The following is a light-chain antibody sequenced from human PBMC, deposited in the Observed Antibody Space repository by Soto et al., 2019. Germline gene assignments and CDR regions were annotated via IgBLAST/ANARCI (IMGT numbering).Light chain of an antibody. Sequence: EIVLTQSPGTLSLSPGERATLSCRASQSVSSTSLAWYQQKPGQAPRLLIYDASSRATGIPDRFSGSGSGTDFTLTISRLEPEDFAMYYCQQYGSSLYTFGQGTKLEIK. CDR1: QSVSSTS. V-gene: IGKV3-20*01. CDR3: QQYGSSLYT. CDR2: DAS. J-gene: IGKJ2*01.